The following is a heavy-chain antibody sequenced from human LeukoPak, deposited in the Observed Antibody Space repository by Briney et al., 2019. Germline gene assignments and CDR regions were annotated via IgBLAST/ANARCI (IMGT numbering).Heavy chain of an antibody. D-gene: IGHD3-3*01. CDR1: GFTFSNYG. V-gene: IGHV3-30*02. J-gene: IGHJ4*02. CDR2: IWYDGSNR. Sequence: GGSLRLSCAASGFTFSNYGMHWVRQAPGKGLEWVAFIWYDGSNRYYADSVKGRFTISRDNSENTLFLQMNSLRAEDTAVYYCAKENPDDDWGQGTLVTVSS. CDR3: AKENPDDD.